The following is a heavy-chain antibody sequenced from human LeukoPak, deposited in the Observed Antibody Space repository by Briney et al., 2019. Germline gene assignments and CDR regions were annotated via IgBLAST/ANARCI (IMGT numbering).Heavy chain of an antibody. J-gene: IGHJ5*02. CDR1: GYTFTNYD. Sequence: ASVKVSCKASGYTFTNYDINWVRQATAQGLEWMGWMNPNSGNTGYAQKFQGRVTITRDTSISTAYMELSSLRSEDTAVYYCARTIVVVPATKIWFDPWGQGTLLTVSS. CDR2: MNPNSGNT. D-gene: IGHD2-2*01. V-gene: IGHV1-8*03. CDR3: ARTIVVVPATKIWFDP.